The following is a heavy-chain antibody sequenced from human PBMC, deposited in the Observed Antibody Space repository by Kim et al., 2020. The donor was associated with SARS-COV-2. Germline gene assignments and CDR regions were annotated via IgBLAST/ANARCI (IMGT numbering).Heavy chain of an antibody. CDR2: IYHSGST. V-gene: IGHV4-4*02. CDR1: GGSISSSNW. J-gene: IGHJ4*02. D-gene: IGHD3-3*01. CDR3: ARDPHGHYDFWSGYPHLTIDY. Sequence: SETLSLTCAVSGGSISSSNWWSWVRQPPGKGLEWIGEIYHSGSTNYNPSLKSRVTISVDKSKNQFSLKLSSVTAADTAVYYCARDPHGHYDFWSGYPHLTIDYWGQGTLVTVSS.